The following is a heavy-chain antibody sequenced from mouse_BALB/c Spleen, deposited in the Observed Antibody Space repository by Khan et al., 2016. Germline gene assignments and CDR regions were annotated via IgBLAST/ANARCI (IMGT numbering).Heavy chain of an antibody. Sequence: QVQLKESGAELVRPGASVTLSCKASGYTFTDYEMHWVKQTPVHGLEWIGSIDPETGGTAYNQKFEGKATLTADTSSNTAYMELRSLTSEDSAVYYCTRWIVCSGNSRFDYWGQGTTLTVSS. D-gene: IGHD2-1*01. J-gene: IGHJ2*01. CDR1: GYTFTDYE. CDR3: TRWIVCSGNSRFDY. CDR2: IDPETGGT. V-gene: IGHV1-15*01.